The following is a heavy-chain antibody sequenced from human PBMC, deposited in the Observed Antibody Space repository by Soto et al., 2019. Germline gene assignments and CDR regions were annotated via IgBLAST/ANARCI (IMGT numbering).Heavy chain of an antibody. Sequence: QVQLVQSGAEVKKPGSSVKVSCKTSGGTFSSYAISWVRQAPGQGLEWVGGIIPIFGTANYARKFQGRVTITADKSTSTAYMSVTSLRSEDTAVYYCARGGLTAATDWGQGTLVTVSS. CDR2: IIPIFGTA. CDR1: GGTFSSYA. CDR3: ARGGLTAATD. J-gene: IGHJ4*02. V-gene: IGHV1-69*06. D-gene: IGHD6-13*01.